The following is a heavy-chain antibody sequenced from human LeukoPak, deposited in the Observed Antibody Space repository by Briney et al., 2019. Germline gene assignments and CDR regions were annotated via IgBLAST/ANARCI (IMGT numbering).Heavy chain of an antibody. D-gene: IGHD3-3*02. J-gene: IGHJ4*02. CDR2: ISYDGSNK. CDR3: AKVAFLEWLFLFDY. V-gene: IGHV3-30*18. Sequence: GGSLRLSCAASGFTFSSYGMHWVRQAPGKGLEWVAVISYDGSNKYYADSVKGRFTISRDNSKNTLYLQMNSLRAEDTAVYYCAKVAFLEWLFLFDYWGQGTLVTVSS. CDR1: GFTFSSYG.